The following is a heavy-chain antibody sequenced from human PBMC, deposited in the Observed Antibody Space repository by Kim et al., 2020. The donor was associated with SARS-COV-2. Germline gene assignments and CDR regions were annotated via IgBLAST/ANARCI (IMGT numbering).Heavy chain of an antibody. CDR3: ARTTGHDY. D-gene: IGHD4-17*01. V-gene: IGHV1-8*01. CDR2: SGNT. Sequence: SGNTGYAQKVQGRVTMTRNTSIRTAYMELSSLRSEDTAVYYCARTTGHDYWGQGTLVTVSS. J-gene: IGHJ4*02.